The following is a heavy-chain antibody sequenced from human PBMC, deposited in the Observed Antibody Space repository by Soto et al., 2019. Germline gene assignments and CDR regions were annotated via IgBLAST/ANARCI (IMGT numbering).Heavy chain of an antibody. Sequence: QLQLQESGSGLVKPSQTLSLTCAVSGGSISSGGYSWSWIRQPPGKGLEWIGYIYHSGSTYYNPYLKSRVTISVDRSKNQFSLKLSSVTAADTAVYYCARTPYYYDSSGYYVYYFDYWGQGTLVTVSS. J-gene: IGHJ4*02. CDR2: IYHSGST. D-gene: IGHD3-22*01. CDR1: GGSISSGGYS. V-gene: IGHV4-30-2*01. CDR3: ARTPYYYDSSGYYVYYFDY.